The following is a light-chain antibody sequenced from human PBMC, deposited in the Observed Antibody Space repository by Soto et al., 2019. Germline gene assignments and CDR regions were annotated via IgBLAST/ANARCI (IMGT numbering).Light chain of an antibody. CDR3: QRYYYAPFT. CDR1: QGIKNY. J-gene: IGKJ4*01. V-gene: IGKV1-27*01. CDR2: AAS. Sequence: DIQVTQYPSSLSASVGDRVTITCRASQGIKNYLAWYQQKPGEIPKLLIYAASTLESGIPPRFSGSGSGTDFTLTINNLQPEDVATYYCQRYYYAPFTFGGGTKVEIK.